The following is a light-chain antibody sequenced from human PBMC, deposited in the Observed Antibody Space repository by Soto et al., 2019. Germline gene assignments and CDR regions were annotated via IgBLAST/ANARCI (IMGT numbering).Light chain of an antibody. CDR2: RNX. Sequence: QSVLTQPPSASGTPGXRVTISCSGSSSNIGSNYVYWYQQLPGTAPKHLIYRNXQRPSGVXXXXXGXXXXXXXXXXXXXXRXEDEADYYCAAWDDRLSGYVVFGGGTKLTVL. CDR1: SSNIGSNY. J-gene: IGLJ2*01. CDR3: AAWDDRLSGYVV. V-gene: IGLV1-47*01.